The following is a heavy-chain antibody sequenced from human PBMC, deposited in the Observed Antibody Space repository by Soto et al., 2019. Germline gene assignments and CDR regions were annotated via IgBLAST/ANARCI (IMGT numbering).Heavy chain of an antibody. J-gene: IGHJ6*02. Sequence: PVGSLRLSCASSVFSFSSSGMHCVRHSPGKWLEWVAVIWYDGNKKYYGDSVRGRFTISRDNSKSTLYLEMNSLRAEDTAVYYCAKESVEATYSYYGMEVWGPATTVIVSS. D-gene: IGHD1-26*01. V-gene: IGHV3-33*03. CDR3: AKESVEATYSYYGMEV. CDR2: IWYDGNKK. CDR1: VFSFSSSG.